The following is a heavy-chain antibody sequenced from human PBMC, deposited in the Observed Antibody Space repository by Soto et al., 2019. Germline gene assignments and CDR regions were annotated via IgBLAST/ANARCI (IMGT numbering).Heavy chain of an antibody. CDR3: ARDRMVRGVNPTFDNY. CDR1: GFTFSSYW. J-gene: IGHJ4*02. CDR2: IKQDGSEK. Sequence: GGSLRLSCAASGFTFSSYWMSWVRQAPGKGLEWVANIKQDGSEKYYVDSVKGRFTISRDNAKNSLYLQMNSLRAEDTAVYYCARDRMVRGVNPTFDNYWGQGTLVTVSS. V-gene: IGHV3-7*01. D-gene: IGHD3-10*01.